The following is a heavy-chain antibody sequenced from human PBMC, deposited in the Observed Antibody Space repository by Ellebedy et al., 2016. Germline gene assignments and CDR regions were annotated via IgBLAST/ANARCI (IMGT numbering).Heavy chain of an antibody. V-gene: IGHV3-48*02. CDR1: GFTFSSYS. CDR2: ISSSSSTI. Sequence: GESLKISCAASGFTFSSYSMNWVRQAPGKGLEWVSYISSSSSTIYYADSVKGRFTISRDNAKNSLYLQMNSLRDEDTAVYYCARAFLSYYDILTGIPLGLRGDDIWGQGTMVTVSS. J-gene: IGHJ3*02. CDR3: ARAFLSYYDILTGIPLGLRGDDI. D-gene: IGHD3-9*01.